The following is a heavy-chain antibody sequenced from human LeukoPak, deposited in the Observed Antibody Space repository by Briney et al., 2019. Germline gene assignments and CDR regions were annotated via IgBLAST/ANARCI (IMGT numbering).Heavy chain of an antibody. J-gene: IGHJ6*03. CDR2: IIPIFGTA. Sequence: SVKVSCKASGGTFSSYAISWVRQAPGQGLEWRGGIIPIFGTANYAQKFQGRVTITTDESTSTAYMELSSLRSEDTAVYYCARVIIDHYYYYYMDAWGKGTTVTVSS. V-gene: IGHV1-69*05. CDR1: GGTFSSYA. CDR3: ARVIIDHYYYYYMDA. D-gene: IGHD3-10*01.